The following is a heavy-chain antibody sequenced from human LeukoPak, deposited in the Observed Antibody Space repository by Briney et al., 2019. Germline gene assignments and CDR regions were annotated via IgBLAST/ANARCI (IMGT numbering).Heavy chain of an antibody. CDR1: GFTFSDYY. J-gene: IGHJ4*02. V-gene: IGHV3-11*06. D-gene: IGHD3-22*01. CDR2: ISSSSSYT. CDR3: ARLYGSGTYYPYYFDY. Sequence: PGGSLRLSCAASGFTFSDYYMSWIRQAPGKGLEWVSYISSSSSYTNYADSVKGRFTISRDNAKNSLYLQMNSLRAEDTAVYYCARLYGSGTYYPYYFDYWGQGTLVTVSS.